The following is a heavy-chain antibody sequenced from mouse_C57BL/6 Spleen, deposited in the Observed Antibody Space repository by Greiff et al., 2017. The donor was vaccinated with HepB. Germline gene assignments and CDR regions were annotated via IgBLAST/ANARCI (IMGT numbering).Heavy chain of an antibody. CDR1: GYTFTSYW. J-gene: IGHJ2*01. Sequence: QVQLQQPGAELVRPGSSVKLSCKASGYTFTSYWMHWVKQRPIQGLEWIGNIDPSDSETHYNQKFKDKATLTVDKSSSTAYMQLSSLTSEDSAVYYCTRERVTTVVSYYFDYWGQGTTLTVSS. CDR2: IDPSDSET. CDR3: TRERVTTVVSYYFDY. D-gene: IGHD1-1*01. V-gene: IGHV1-52*01.